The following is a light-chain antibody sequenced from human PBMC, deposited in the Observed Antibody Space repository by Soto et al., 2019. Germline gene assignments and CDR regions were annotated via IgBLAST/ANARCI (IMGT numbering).Light chain of an antibody. Sequence: QSVLTQPPSASGAPGQRVTISCSGSSSNIGSYTVNWYQQLPGTAPKLLIYSNNQRPSGVPDRFSGSKSGASASLSISGLQSEDEAEYYCAAWDDSLNGPVFGGGTKLTVL. CDR2: SNN. J-gene: IGLJ3*02. CDR3: AAWDDSLNGPV. CDR1: SSNIGSYT. V-gene: IGLV1-44*01.